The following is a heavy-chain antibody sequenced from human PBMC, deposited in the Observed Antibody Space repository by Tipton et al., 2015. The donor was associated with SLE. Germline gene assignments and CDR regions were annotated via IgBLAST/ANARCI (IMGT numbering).Heavy chain of an antibody. CDR1: GGSISSYY. D-gene: IGHD3-16*01. Sequence: LRLSCTVSGGSISSYYWSWIRQPPGKGLEWIGYIYYSGSTNYNPSLKRRVTISVDTSKNQFSLKLSSVTAADTAVYYCARDLIDSPWFDPWGQGTLVTVSS. CDR2: IYYSGST. J-gene: IGHJ5*02. V-gene: IGHV4-59*01. CDR3: ARDLIDSPWFDP.